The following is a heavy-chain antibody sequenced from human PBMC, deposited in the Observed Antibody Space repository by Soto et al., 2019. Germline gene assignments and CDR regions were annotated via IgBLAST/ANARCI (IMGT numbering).Heavy chain of an antibody. Sequence: KPSETLSLTCTVSGGSISSYYWSWIRQPPGKGLEWIGYIYYSGSTNYNPSLKSRVTISVDTSKNQFSLKLSSVTAADTAVYYCARGVEYSSSPGEYYFDYWGQGTLVTVSS. J-gene: IGHJ4*02. CDR3: ARGVEYSSSPGEYYFDY. V-gene: IGHV4-59*01. CDR1: GGSISSYY. D-gene: IGHD6-6*01. CDR2: IYYSGST.